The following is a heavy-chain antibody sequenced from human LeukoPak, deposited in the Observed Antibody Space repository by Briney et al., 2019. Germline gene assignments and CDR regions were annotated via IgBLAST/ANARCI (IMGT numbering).Heavy chain of an antibody. CDR3: ARGYCTNAVCSLGPTQA. D-gene: IGHD2-8*01. J-gene: IGHJ4*02. CDR2: INHSGST. V-gene: IGHV4-34*01. CDR1: GGSFSGYY. Sequence: SETLSLTCAVYGGSFSGYYWSWIRQPPGKGLEWIGEINHSGSTYYNPSLKSRVTISVDTSKNQFSLKLSSVTAADTAVYYCARGYCTNAVCSLGPTQAWGQGTLVTVSS.